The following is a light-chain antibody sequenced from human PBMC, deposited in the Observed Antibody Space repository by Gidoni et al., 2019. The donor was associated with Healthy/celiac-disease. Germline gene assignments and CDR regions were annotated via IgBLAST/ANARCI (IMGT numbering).Light chain of an antibody. Sequence: EIVMTQSPATLSVSPGDRATLSCRASQSVSSNLAWYQQKPGQAPRLLIYGASTRATGIPARFSGSGSGKEFTLTISSLQSEEFAVYYCQQYNNWPPLTFGGGTKVEIK. J-gene: IGKJ4*01. CDR3: QQYNNWPPLT. CDR2: GAS. CDR1: QSVSSN. V-gene: IGKV3-15*01.